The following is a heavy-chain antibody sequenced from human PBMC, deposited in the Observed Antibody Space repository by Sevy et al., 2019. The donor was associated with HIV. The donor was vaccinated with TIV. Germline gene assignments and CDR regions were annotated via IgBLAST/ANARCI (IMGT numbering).Heavy chain of an antibody. CDR3: AREGSPYDTYYYYYGMDV. V-gene: IGHV3-7*01. Sequence: GGSLRLSCAASGFTFNSYWMSWVRQAPGKGLEWVANIKQDGSEKYYVDSVKGGITNSRDNSQNSLFLQLNTLRAEDTAVYYCAREGSPYDTYYYYYGMDVWGQGTTVTVSS. CDR2: IKQDGSEK. J-gene: IGHJ6*02. D-gene: IGHD5-12*01. CDR1: GFTFNSYW.